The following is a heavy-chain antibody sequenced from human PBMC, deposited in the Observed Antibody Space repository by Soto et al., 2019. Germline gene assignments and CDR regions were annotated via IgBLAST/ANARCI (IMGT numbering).Heavy chain of an antibody. D-gene: IGHD3-22*01. CDR2: INHSGST. CDR1: GGSFSGYY. V-gene: IGHV4-34*01. CDR3: AIDSSGYYLYGMDV. Sequence: SETLSLTCAVYGGSFSGYYWSWIRQPPGKGLEWIGEINHSGSTNYNPSLKSRVTISVDTSKNQFSLKLSSVTTADTAVYYCAIDSSGYYLYGMDVWGQGTTVTVSS. J-gene: IGHJ6*02.